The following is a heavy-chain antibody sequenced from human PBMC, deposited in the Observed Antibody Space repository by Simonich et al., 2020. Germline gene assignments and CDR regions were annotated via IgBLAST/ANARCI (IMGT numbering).Heavy chain of an antibody. CDR1: GFTFSSCS. CDR3: ARANERDY. CDR2: ISSISSYI. Sequence: EVQLVESGGGLVKPGGSLRLSFAASGFTFSSCSMNWVRQAPGKGLEWDSSISSISSYIYYADSVKGRLTISRDNAKNSLYLQMNSLRAEDTAVYYCARANERDYWGQGTLVTVSS. V-gene: IGHV3-21*01. J-gene: IGHJ4*02. D-gene: IGHD1-1*01.